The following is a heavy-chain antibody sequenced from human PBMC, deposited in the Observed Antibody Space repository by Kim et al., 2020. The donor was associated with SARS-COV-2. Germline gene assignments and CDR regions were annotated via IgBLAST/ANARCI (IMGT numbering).Heavy chain of an antibody. Sequence: GGSLRLSYAASGFTFNNYGMHCVRQAPGKGLEWVAVISYDEKNKYYVDSVKGRFTISRDNSKNTVYLQMNSLRAEDTAVYYCAKVEYYHSPYYYGMDVWGQGTTVTVSS. CDR1: GFTFNNYG. J-gene: IGHJ6*02. V-gene: IGHV3-30*18. D-gene: IGHD1-26*01. CDR2: ISYDEKNK. CDR3: AKVEYYHSPYYYGMDV.